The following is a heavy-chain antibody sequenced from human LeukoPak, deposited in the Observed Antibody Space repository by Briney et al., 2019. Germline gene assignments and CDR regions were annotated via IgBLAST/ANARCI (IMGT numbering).Heavy chain of an antibody. Sequence: GGSLRLSGAASGFTFSNACMSWVRQAPGKGLEWVGRIKSKTDGGTTDYAAPVKGRFTISRDDSKNTLYLQMNSLKTEDTAVYYCTTVSYDILTGYYRPPYFDYWGQGPLVTVSS. CDR3: TTVSYDILTGYYRPPYFDY. J-gene: IGHJ4*02. CDR2: IKSKTDGGTT. CDR1: GFTFSNAC. D-gene: IGHD3-9*01. V-gene: IGHV3-15*01.